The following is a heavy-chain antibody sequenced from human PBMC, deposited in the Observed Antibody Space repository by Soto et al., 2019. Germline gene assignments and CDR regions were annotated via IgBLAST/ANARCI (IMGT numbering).Heavy chain of an antibody. D-gene: IGHD3-3*01. J-gene: IGHJ6*02. CDR1: GFIFSTYS. CDR2: ISTSTSTI. CDR3: AKAEDLGFLEWLLYGMDV. Sequence: SGGSLRLSYADSGFIFSTYSMNWVPQAPGKGLEWVSYISTSTSTIYYADSVKGRFTISRDNTKNSLYLQMNSLRAEDTAVYYCAKAEDLGFLEWLLYGMDVWGQGATVTVSS. V-gene: IGHV3-48*04.